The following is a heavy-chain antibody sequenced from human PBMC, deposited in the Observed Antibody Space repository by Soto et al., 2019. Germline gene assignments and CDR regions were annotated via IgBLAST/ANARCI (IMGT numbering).Heavy chain of an antibody. D-gene: IGHD6-19*01. J-gene: IGHJ6*02. CDR1: GFTSSSYG. Sequence: QVQLVESGGGVVQPGRSLRLSCAASGFTSSSYGMHWVRQAPGKGLEWVAVISYDGSNKYYADSVKGRFTISRDNSKNTLYLQMNSRRAEDAAVYYGAKDWQQWVHYYGMDVWGQGTTVTVSS. CDR2: ISYDGSNK. V-gene: IGHV3-30*18. CDR3: AKDWQQWVHYYGMDV.